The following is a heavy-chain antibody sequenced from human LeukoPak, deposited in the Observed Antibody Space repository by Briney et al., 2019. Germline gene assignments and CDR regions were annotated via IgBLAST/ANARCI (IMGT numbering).Heavy chain of an antibody. J-gene: IGHJ6*03. Sequence: SETLSLTCTVSGGSISSYYWSWIRQPPGKGLEWIGYIYYSGSTNYNPSLKSRVTISVETSKNQFSLKLTSVTAADTAVYYCARGGGVGYYYYYMDVWGKGTMVTISS. CDR3: ARGGGVGYYYYYMDV. D-gene: IGHD1-26*01. V-gene: IGHV4-59*01. CDR2: IYYSGST. CDR1: GGSISSYY.